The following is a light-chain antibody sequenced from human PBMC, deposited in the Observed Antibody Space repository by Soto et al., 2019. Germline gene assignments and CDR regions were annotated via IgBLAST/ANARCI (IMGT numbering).Light chain of an antibody. V-gene: IGKV3D-15*01. J-gene: IGKJ4*01. CDR1: QSVNIY. CDR3: QQYDDWLRLT. CDR2: GAS. Sequence: IVLALSPATLSVSPGERATLSSRASQSVNIYLAWYQQKPGQAPRLLIFGASYRATGIPARFSGSGSGTEFNLTISSLQSEDFAVYFCQQYDDWLRLTFGGGTKVDIK.